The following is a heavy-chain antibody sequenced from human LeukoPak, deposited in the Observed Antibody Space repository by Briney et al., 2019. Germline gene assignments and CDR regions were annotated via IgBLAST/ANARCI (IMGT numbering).Heavy chain of an antibody. CDR2: IGGSGGST. CDR3: AKEKYDSSGSDAFDI. CDR1: GFTFSSYS. Sequence: GGSLRLSCAASGFTFSSYSMNWVRQAPGKGLEWVSAIGGSGGSTPYADSVKGRFTISRDNSKNTLYLQMNSLRAEDTAVYYCAKEKYDSSGSDAFDIWGQGTMVTVSS. J-gene: IGHJ3*02. V-gene: IGHV3-23*01. D-gene: IGHD3-22*01.